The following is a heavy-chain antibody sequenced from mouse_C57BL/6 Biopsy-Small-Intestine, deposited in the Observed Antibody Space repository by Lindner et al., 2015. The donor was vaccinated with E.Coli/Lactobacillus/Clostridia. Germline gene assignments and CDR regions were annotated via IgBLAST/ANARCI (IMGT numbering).Heavy chain of an antibody. J-gene: IGHJ2*01. CDR1: GYRFSDHE. CDR2: SDPETGGA. Sequence: VQLQESGADLVRPGASVTLSCKASGYRFSDHEIHWVKQTPVHGLEWIGSSDPETGGAAYVQKFRGKATLTADKSSSTAYMELRSLTSEDSAVYYCIRGDYFDYWGQGTTLTVSS. V-gene: IGHV1-15*01. CDR3: IRGDYFDY.